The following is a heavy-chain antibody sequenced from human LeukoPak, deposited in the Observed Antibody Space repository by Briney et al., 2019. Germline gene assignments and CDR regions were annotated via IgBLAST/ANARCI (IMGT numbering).Heavy chain of an antibody. J-gene: IGHJ3*01. CDR3: AREFTIFGVVIQRYDAFDV. D-gene: IGHD3-3*01. V-gene: IGHV3-53*05. Sequence: GGSLRLSCAAPGFTVSSNYMSWVRQAPGKGLEWVSVIYSGGNTYYADSVKGRFTISRDNSKSMLYLQMDSLRAEDTAVYYCAREFTIFGVVIQRYDAFDVWGQGTMVTVSS. CDR1: GFTVSSNY. CDR2: IYSGGNT.